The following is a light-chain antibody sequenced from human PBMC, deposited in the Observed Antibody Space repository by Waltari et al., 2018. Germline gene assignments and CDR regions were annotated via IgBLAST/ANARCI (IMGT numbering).Light chain of an antibody. CDR3: QQYDDWPMYT. V-gene: IGKV3-15*01. CDR1: QSVSGK. CDR2: GGT. Sequence: VMTQFPATLSVSPGEGATLPCRPSQSVSGKLAWYHQKPGQPPRLLIYGGTTRAPGVPARFSGRGYGTDFSLTISSLQSEDLAVYYCQQYDDWPMYTFGQGTKLEI. J-gene: IGKJ2*01.